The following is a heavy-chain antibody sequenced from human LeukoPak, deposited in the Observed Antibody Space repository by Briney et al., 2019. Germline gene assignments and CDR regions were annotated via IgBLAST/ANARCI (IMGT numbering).Heavy chain of an antibody. Sequence: GGSLRLSCAASGFTVSSNYMSWVRQAPGKGLEWVSVIYSGGSTYYADSVKGRFTIPRDNSKNTLYLQMNSLRAEDTAVYYCARSIPGIAAAGTNYYYYMDVWGKGTTVTVSS. J-gene: IGHJ6*03. V-gene: IGHV3-53*01. D-gene: IGHD6-13*01. CDR3: ARSIPGIAAAGTNYYYYMDV. CDR2: IYSGGST. CDR1: GFTVSSNY.